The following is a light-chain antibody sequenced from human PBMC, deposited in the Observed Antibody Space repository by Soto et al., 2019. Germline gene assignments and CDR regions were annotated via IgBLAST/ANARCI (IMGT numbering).Light chain of an antibody. Sequence: QSALTQPASVSGSPGQSITIPCTGTTTDVGGYNYVSWYQQHPGKAPQLLIYEVSNRPSGVSDRFSGSKSGNTTALTISGLQAEDEADYYCSSYKRSSTWVFGGGTKVTVL. CDR2: EVS. V-gene: IGLV2-14*01. J-gene: IGLJ2*01. CDR3: SSYKRSSTWV. CDR1: TTDVGGYNY.